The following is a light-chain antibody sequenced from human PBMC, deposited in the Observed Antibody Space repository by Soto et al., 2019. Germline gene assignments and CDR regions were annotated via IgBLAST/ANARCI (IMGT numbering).Light chain of an antibody. Sequence: EIVLTQSPATLSLSPGERATLSCRASQSIGSYLAWYQQRPGQTPRLLIYAASTRATDIPARFSGSGSGTEFTLTISSLQSEDFAVYYCQQYKNWPPITFGQGTRLEI. J-gene: IGKJ5*01. V-gene: IGKV3-15*01. CDR1: QSIGSY. CDR2: AAS. CDR3: QQYKNWPPIT.